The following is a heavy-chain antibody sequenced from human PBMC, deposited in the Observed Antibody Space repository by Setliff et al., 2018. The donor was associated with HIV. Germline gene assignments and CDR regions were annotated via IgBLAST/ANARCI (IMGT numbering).Heavy chain of an antibody. Sequence: PGESLTISCKGSGYSFTSYWIGWVRQMPGKGLEWMGIIHPGDSNTGYSPSFQGQVTISADKSISTAYLQWSSLKASDTAMYYCASSITAAAGRSHYYYAMDVWGQGTTVTVSS. J-gene: IGHJ6*02. CDR1: GYSFTSYW. CDR2: IHPGDSNT. V-gene: IGHV5-51*01. CDR3: ASSITAAAGRSHYYYAMDV. D-gene: IGHD1-20*01.